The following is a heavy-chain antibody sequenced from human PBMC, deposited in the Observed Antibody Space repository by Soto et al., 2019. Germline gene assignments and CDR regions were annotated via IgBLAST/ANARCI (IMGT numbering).Heavy chain of an antibody. D-gene: IGHD5-12*01. Sequence: PGGSLRLSCAASGFTLNSHTMHWVRQAPGKGLEWVAVSSYDGSDKYYADAAKGRFTISRDNSKHILYLQMNSLRPEDTAVYYCARERGYHGYHYYGVGVWGQGTTVTVSS. J-gene: IGHJ6*02. CDR3: ARERGYHGYHYYGVGV. V-gene: IGHV3-30-3*01. CDR1: GFTLNSHT. CDR2: SSYDGSDK.